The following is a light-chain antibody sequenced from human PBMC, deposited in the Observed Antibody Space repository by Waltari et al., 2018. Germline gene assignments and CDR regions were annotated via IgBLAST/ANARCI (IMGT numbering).Light chain of an antibody. CDR2: GAS. CDR3: QHYVRLPAT. V-gene: IGKV3-20*01. Sequence: EIVLTQSPGTLSLSPGARDTLYCRASQSVGGSLAWYQQKPGQAPRLLIYGASNRDPGIPDRFSGSGSGTDFSLTISRLEPEDFGLYSCQHYVRLPATFGQGTKVEIK. CDR1: QSVGGS. J-gene: IGKJ1*01.